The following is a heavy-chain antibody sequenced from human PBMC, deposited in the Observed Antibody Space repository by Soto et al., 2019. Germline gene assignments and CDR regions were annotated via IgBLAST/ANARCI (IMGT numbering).Heavy chain of an antibody. Sequence: GGSLRLSCAASGFTFSSYAMHWVRQAPGKGLEWVAVISYDGGNKYYADSVKGRFTISRDNSKNTLYLQMNSLRAEDTAVYYCARESSSWYLDYWGQGTLVTVSS. D-gene: IGHD6-13*01. CDR2: ISYDGGNK. J-gene: IGHJ4*02. CDR3: ARESSSWYLDY. CDR1: GFTFSSYA. V-gene: IGHV3-30-3*01.